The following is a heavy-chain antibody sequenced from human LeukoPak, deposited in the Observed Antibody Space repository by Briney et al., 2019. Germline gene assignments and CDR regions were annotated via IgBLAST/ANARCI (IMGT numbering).Heavy chain of an antibody. CDR2: ISGSGGST. J-gene: IGHJ4*02. V-gene: IGHV3-23*01. CDR1: GFTFTSYA. Sequence: GGSLRLSCAASGFTFTSYAMGWVRQAPGKGLEWGSGISGSGGSTYYADSVKGRFTISRDNSKNTVYLQMNSLRAEDTAVYYCAKDGAAAGNFDYWGEGTLVTVSS. CDR3: AKDGAAAGNFDY. D-gene: IGHD6-13*01.